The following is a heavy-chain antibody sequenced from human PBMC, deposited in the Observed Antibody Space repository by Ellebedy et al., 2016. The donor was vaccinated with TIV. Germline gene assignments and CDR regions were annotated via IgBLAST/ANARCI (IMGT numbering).Heavy chain of an antibody. J-gene: IGHJ4*02. CDR3: ARDLDRNYPGTYFDY. D-gene: IGHD4-11*01. V-gene: IGHV3-21*01. CDR2: ISGTSNYI. CDR1: GFTFSSYT. Sequence: GESLKISCAASGFTFSSYTMNWVRQAPGKGLEWVSSISGTSNYIYYADSVKGRFTISRDNAKNSLYLQMNSLRAEDTAVYYCARDLDRNYPGTYFDYWGQGTLVTVSS.